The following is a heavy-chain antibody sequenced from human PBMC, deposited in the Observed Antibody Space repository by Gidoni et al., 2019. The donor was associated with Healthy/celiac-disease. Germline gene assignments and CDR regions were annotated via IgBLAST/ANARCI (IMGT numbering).Heavy chain of an antibody. CDR3: AKGINEYGDEGGDY. V-gene: IGHV3-30*02. J-gene: IGHJ4*02. Sequence: VAFIRYDGSNKYYADSVKGRFTIYRDNSKNTLYLQMNSRRAEDTAVYYCAKGINEYGDEGGDYWGKGTLVTVSS. D-gene: IGHD4-17*01. CDR2: IRYDGSNK.